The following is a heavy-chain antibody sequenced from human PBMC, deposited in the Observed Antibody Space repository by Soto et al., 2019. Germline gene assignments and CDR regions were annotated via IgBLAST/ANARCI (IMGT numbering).Heavy chain of an antibody. D-gene: IGHD3-3*01. CDR2: IGTAGDT. Sequence: PGGSLRLSCAASGFTFSSYDMHWVRQATGKGLEWVSAIGTAGDTYYPGSVKGRFTISRENAKNSLYLQMNSLRAEDTAVYYCARGDDFWSGYYYDYWGQGTLVTVSS. J-gene: IGHJ4*02. V-gene: IGHV3-13*01. CDR1: GFTFSSYD. CDR3: ARGDDFWSGYYYDY.